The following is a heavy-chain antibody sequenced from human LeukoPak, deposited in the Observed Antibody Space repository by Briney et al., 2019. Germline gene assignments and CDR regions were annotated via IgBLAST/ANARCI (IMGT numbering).Heavy chain of an antibody. Sequence: VASVKVSCKASGYTFTSYDINWVRQATGQGLEWMGWISAYNGNTNYAQKLQGRVTMTTDTSTSTAYMELRSLRSDDTAVYYCARDWLYYYDSSGYPPFDYWGQGTLVTVSS. CDR2: ISAYNGNT. CDR3: ARDWLYYYDSSGYPPFDY. CDR1: GYTFTSYD. D-gene: IGHD3-22*01. J-gene: IGHJ4*02. V-gene: IGHV1-18*01.